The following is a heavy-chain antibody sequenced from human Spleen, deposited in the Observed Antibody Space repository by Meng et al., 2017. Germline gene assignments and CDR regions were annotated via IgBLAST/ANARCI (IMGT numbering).Heavy chain of an antibody. CDR2: INHSGST. J-gene: IGHJ4*02. V-gene: IGHV4-34*01. Sequence: QVPLQQGGAGLLTPSEPLSLTCVVSGGSFSDYYGSWIRQPPGKGLEWIGEINHSGSTNYNPSLESRATISVDTSQNNLSLKLSSVTAADSAVYYCARGPTTMAHDFDYWGQGTLVTVSS. CDR3: ARGPTTMAHDFDY. D-gene: IGHD4-11*01. CDR1: GGSFSDYY.